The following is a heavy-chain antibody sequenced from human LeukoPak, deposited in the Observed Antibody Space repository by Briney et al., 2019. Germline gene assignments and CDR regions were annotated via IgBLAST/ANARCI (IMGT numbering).Heavy chain of an antibody. CDR3: ARHGAGELAEYWFDP. Sequence: GESLKISCKGSGYSFTSHWISWVRQMPGKGLEWMGRIDPSDSYTNYSPSFQGHVTISADKSISTAYLQWSSLKASDTAMYYCARHGAGELAEYWFDPWGQGTLVTVSS. CDR2: IDPSDSYT. CDR1: GYSFTSHW. D-gene: IGHD1-26*01. V-gene: IGHV5-10-1*01. J-gene: IGHJ5*02.